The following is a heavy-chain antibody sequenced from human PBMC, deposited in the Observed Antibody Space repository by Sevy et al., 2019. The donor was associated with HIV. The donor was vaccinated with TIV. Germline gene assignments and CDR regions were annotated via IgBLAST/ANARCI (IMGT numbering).Heavy chain of an antibody. D-gene: IGHD3-10*01. CDR2: ISTTSTYV. CDR3: ARDSGEGYYAMDV. Sequence: GGSQRLSCAASGFTFSSYTMNWVRQAPGKGLDWVSSISTTSTYVYYADSVKGRFTISRDNAKNSLYLQVNSLRAEDTAVYYCARDSGEGYYAMDVWGQGTTVTVSS. V-gene: IGHV3-21*01. CDR1: GFTFSSYT. J-gene: IGHJ6*02.